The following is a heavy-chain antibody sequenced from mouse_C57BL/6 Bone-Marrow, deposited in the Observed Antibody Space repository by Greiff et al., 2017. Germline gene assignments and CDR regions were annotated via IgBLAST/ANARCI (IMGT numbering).Heavy chain of an antibody. Sequence: VKLMESGAELVRPGASVTLSCKASGYTFTDYEMHWVKQTPVHGLEWIGAIDPETGGTAYNQKFKGKAILTADKSSSAAYMKLRSLTSEDSAGYYSASEYGSSFGDWGQGTTLTVSS. CDR3: ASEYGSSFGD. V-gene: IGHV1-15*01. J-gene: IGHJ2*01. CDR1: GYTFTDYE. CDR2: IDPETGGT. D-gene: IGHD1-1*01.